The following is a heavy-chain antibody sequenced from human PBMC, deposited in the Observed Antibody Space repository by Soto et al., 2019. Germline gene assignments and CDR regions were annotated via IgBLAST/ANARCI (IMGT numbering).Heavy chain of an antibody. J-gene: IGHJ4*02. CDR3: ARGPPPQYSRSWYVDDY. V-gene: IGHV1-3*01. D-gene: IGHD6-13*01. CDR2: INAGNGNT. CDR1: GYTFTSYA. Sequence: QVQLVQSGAEVKKPGASVKVSCKASGYTFTSYAMHWVRQAPGQRLEWMGWINAGNGNTKYSQKFQGRVTITRDTSASTAYMELSSLRSEDTAVYYCARGPPPQYSRSWYVDDYWGQGTLVTVSS.